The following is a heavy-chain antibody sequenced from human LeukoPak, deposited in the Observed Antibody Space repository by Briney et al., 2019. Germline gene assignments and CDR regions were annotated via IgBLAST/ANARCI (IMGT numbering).Heavy chain of an antibody. D-gene: IGHD3-22*01. CDR1: GFTFSSHD. CDR2: ISSSGGII. CDR3: ARDAGYYDGSGYLDY. J-gene: IGHJ4*02. Sequence: GGSLRLSCAASGFTFSSHDLNWVRQAPGKGLQWVSYISSSGGIIYDADSVQGRFTISRDNTKNSLYLQMNSLRAEDTAVYYCARDAGYYDGSGYLDYWGQGTLVTVSS. V-gene: IGHV3-48*03.